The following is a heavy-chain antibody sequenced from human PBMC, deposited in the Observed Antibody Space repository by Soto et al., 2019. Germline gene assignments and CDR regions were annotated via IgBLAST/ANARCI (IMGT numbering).Heavy chain of an antibody. CDR3: VHFKESTGYYRVGVDN. J-gene: IGHJ4*02. D-gene: IGHD3-22*01. CDR1: GYTFTSYA. Sequence: ASVKVSCTASGYTFTSYAMHWVRQAPGQRLEWMGWINAGNGNTKYSQKFQGRVTITRDTSASTAYMELSSLRSEDTATYYCVHFKESTGYYRVGVDNWGQGTLVTVSS. V-gene: IGHV1-3*01. CDR2: INAGNGNT.